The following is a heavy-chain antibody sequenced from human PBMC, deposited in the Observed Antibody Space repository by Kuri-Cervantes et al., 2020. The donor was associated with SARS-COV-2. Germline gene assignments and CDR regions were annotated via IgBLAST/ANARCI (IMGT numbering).Heavy chain of an antibody. D-gene: IGHD7-27*01. Sequence: ASVKVSCKASGYTFTGYYMHWVRQAPGQGLEWMGWMNPNSGNTGCAQKFQGRVTMTRNTSISTAYMELSSLRSEDTAVYCCARGRELGALGYYFDYWGQGTLVTVSS. CDR1: GYTFTGYY. J-gene: IGHJ4*02. CDR3: ARGRELGALGYYFDY. V-gene: IGHV1-8*02. CDR2: MNPNSGNT.